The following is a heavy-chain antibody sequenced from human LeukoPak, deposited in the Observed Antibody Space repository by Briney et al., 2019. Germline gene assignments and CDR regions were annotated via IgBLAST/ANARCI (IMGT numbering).Heavy chain of an antibody. D-gene: IGHD3-10*01. CDR1: GGSLNDYL. CDR2: VGHSGTT. Sequence: SETLSLTCAVYGGSLNDYLRSWIRQPPGQGLEWIGEVGHSGTTNYNPSLKSRVTISVDTSKSQFSLRLTSVTAADTAVYYCARELISSRAAFDTWGQGTVVTVSS. J-gene: IGHJ3*02. V-gene: IGHV4-34*01. CDR3: ARELISSRAAFDT.